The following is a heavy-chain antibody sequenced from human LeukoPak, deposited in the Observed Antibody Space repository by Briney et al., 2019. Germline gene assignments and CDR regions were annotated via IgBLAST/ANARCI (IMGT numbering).Heavy chain of an antibody. J-gene: IGHJ3*02. CDR1: GYTFTNFD. D-gene: IGHD4-23*01. CDR3: ATVPGGRFFDI. CDR2: MNPNSGNT. V-gene: IGHV1-8*02. Sequence: ASVKVSCKTSGYTFTNFDINWVRQATGQGLEWMGWMNPNSGNTGYAQKFQGRVTMTRNTSISTAYMELSSLRSEDTAVYYCATVPGGRFFDIWGQGTMVTVSS.